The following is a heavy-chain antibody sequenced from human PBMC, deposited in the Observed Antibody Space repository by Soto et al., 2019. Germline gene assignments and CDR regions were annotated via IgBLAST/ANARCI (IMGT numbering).Heavy chain of an antibody. CDR2: IYFSGST. CDR3: ARVSTDDYGDPDYFDY. V-gene: IGHV4-31*03. CDR1: TGSLNRIGYY. J-gene: IGHJ4*02. D-gene: IGHD4-17*01. Sequence: TLSRTCTVSTGSLNRIGYYLSWIRQHPGEGLEWIGYIYFSGSTYYSPSLNSRVTISIDTSKSQFSLKLSSVTAADTAIYFCARVSTDDYGDPDYFDYWGQGTQVTVSS.